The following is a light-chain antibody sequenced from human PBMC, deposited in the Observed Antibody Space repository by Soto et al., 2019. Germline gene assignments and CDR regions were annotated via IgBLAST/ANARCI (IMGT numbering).Light chain of an antibody. CDR1: TGAVTSVSY. Sequence: QAVVTQEPSLTVSPGGTVTLTCASGTGAVTSVSYPNWVQQKPGQAPRALIYSTSNSHSWTPARFSGSLLGGKAALTLSGVQPEDEAVYYCLLYFGSAQVFGGGTKLTVL. J-gene: IGLJ3*02. CDR2: STS. V-gene: IGLV7-43*01. CDR3: LLYFGSAQV.